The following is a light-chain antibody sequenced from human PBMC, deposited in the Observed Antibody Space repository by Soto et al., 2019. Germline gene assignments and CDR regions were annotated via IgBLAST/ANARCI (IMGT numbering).Light chain of an antibody. J-gene: IGLJ3*02. CDR1: SSNIGAGYD. V-gene: IGLV1-40*01. CDR2: GNS. Sequence: QSVLTQPPSVSGAPGQRVTISCTGSSSNIGAGYDVHWYQQLPGTAPKLLIYGNSNRPSGVPDRFSGSKSGTSASLAITGLQAEDEADYYCQSYDSSLGGAVFGGGTKVTAL. CDR3: QSYDSSLGGAV.